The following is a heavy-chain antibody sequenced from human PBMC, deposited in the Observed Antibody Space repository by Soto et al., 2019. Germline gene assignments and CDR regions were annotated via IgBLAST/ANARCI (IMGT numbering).Heavy chain of an antibody. CDR2: VYHSGST. V-gene: IGHV4-30-2*01. Sequence: TSETLSLTCAVSGGSISSGGYSWSWIRQPPGKGLEWIGYVYHSGSTYYNPSLKSRGTISVDRSKNQFSLKLSSVTAADTAVYYCARTESGTLDPWGKGTLVTVSS. CDR3: ARTESGTLDP. J-gene: IGHJ5*02. CDR1: GGSISSGGYS. D-gene: IGHD1-7*01.